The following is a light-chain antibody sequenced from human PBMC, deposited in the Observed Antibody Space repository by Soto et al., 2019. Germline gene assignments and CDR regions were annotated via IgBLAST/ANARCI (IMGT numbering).Light chain of an antibody. CDR1: QSISSH. J-gene: IGKJ2*01. CDR2: AAS. CDR3: QQSYSSLYT. V-gene: IGKV1-39*01. Sequence: DIQMTQSPSSLSASVGDRVTITCRASQSISSHLNWYQQKPGNAPKVLISAASSLQSEVPSRFSGSGSGTDFTLTISSLQPEDYATYYCQQSYSSLYTFGQGTKLEIK.